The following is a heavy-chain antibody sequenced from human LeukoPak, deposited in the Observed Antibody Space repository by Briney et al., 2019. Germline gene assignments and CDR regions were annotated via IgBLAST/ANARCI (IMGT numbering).Heavy chain of an antibody. CDR1: GFTFDDYV. CDR3: AKDIYDFWSGYYQARPYYYGMDV. CDR2: IYWNGGSI. J-gene: IGHJ6*02. D-gene: IGHD3-3*01. V-gene: IGHV3-9*01. Sequence: GRSLRLSCVASGFTFDDYVMHWVRQAPGKGLEWVSTIYWNGGSIGYADSVKGRFTISRDNAKNSLYLQMNSLRAEDTALYYCAKDIYDFWSGYYQARPYYYGMDVWGQGTTVTVSS.